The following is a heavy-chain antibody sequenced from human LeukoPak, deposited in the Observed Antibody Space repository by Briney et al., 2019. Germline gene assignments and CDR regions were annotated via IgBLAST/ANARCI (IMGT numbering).Heavy chain of an antibody. CDR3: ARSGHNWNDASDY. D-gene: IGHD1-1*01. Sequence: GGSLRLSCAASGFTFSSYEMSWIRQAPGKGLEWVSYISSSGSTIYYADSVKGRFTISRDNAKNSLYLQMNSLRAEDTAVYYCARSGHNWNDASDYWGQGTLVTVSS. J-gene: IGHJ4*02. CDR2: ISSSGSTI. CDR1: GFTFSSYE. V-gene: IGHV3-48*03.